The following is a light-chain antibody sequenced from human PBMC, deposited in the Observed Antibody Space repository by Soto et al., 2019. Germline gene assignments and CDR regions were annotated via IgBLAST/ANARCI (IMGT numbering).Light chain of an antibody. J-gene: IGKJ4*01. V-gene: IGKV3-15*01. Sequence: ETVMTQSPGTLSVSPLERATLSCRASQSVSSDLAWYQQNPGQAPRLLIYHSSTRAPAIPARFSGSGSGTEFTLTISSLQSEDFAVYYCQHYNNWPLTFGGGTKVDIK. CDR3: QHYNNWPLT. CDR1: QSVSSD. CDR2: HSS.